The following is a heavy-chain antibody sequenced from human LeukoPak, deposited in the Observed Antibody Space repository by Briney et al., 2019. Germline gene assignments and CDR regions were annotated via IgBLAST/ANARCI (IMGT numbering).Heavy chain of an antibody. CDR1: GFTFNAFW. Sequence: GGSLRLSCAASGFTFNAFWMHWVRQAPGKGLVWVSRINSDGCSIAYADSVKGRFTISRDNAKNTLYLQMNSLKAEDAAVYYCARGLVHDTSGYYSDYWGQGTLATVSS. CDR2: INSDGCSI. V-gene: IGHV3-74*01. D-gene: IGHD3-22*01. CDR3: ARGLVHDTSGYYSDY. J-gene: IGHJ4*02.